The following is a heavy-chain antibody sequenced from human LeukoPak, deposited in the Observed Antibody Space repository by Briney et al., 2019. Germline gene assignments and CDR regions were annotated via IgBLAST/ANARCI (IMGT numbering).Heavy chain of an antibody. J-gene: IGHJ4*02. V-gene: IGHV3-9*01. Sequence: GRSLRLSCAASGFTFDDYAMHWVRQTPGKGLEYVSGISWNSGSIVYVDSEKGRFTISRDNAKNSLYLQMNSLRAEDTAFYYCTKGAPQASSSWPFDYWGQGTLVTVSS. CDR3: TKGAPQASSSWPFDY. CDR1: GFTFDDYA. D-gene: IGHD6-13*01. CDR2: ISWNSGSI.